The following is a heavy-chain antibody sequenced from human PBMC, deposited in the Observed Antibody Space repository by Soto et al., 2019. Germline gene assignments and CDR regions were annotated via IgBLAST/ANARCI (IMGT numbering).Heavy chain of an antibody. CDR2: MNPNSGNA. D-gene: IGHD4-17*01. Sequence: QVQLVQSGAEVKKPGASVKVSCKASGYTFINYDINWVRQATGQGLEWMGWMNPNSGNAGSAQKFQGRVTMTRNTSITTAYMELSSLTSEDTAVYYCARGFSTVTENYWGQGTLVTVSS. V-gene: IGHV1-8*01. CDR1: GYTFINYD. J-gene: IGHJ4*02. CDR3: ARGFSTVTENY.